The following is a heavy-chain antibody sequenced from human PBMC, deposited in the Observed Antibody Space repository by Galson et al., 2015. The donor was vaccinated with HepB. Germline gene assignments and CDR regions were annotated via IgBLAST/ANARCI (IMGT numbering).Heavy chain of an antibody. Sequence: CAISGDSVFSNRAAWTWIRQSPSRGLEWLGRTYYRSKWYYDYAVSLKGRISVDPDTSKNQFSLQLHSVSPEDTAVYYCARDLRLGALWLKSDAFDIWGQGTMVTVSS. CDR1: GDSVFSNRAA. J-gene: IGHJ3*02. V-gene: IGHV6-1*01. D-gene: IGHD3-16*01. CDR2: TYYRSKWYY. CDR3: ARDLRLGALWLKSDAFDI.